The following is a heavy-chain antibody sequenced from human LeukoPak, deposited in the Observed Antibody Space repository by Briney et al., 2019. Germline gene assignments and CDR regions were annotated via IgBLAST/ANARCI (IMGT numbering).Heavy chain of an antibody. J-gene: IGHJ6*02. V-gene: IGHV4-59*01. CDR3: AREDPQATVPEGMDV. CDR1: GGSISHYY. CDR2: IYYNGTN. D-gene: IGHD4-17*01. Sequence: SETLSLTCTVSGGSISHYYLSWIRQSPGKGLEWIGYIYYNGTNNYNHSLKSRVTISVDTYRNQFSLQLRSVTAADTAVYYCAREDPQATVPEGMDVWGQGTTVIVSS.